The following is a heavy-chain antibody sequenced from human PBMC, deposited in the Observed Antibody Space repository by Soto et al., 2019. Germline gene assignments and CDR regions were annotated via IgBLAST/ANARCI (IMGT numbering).Heavy chain of an antibody. CDR3: ARLAAAGPDYYYYYMDV. J-gene: IGHJ6*03. D-gene: IGHD6-13*01. Sequence: GGSLGLSCAASGVTVSSNYMSWVRQAPGKGLEWVSVIYSGGSTYYADSVKGRFTISRHNSKNTLYLQMNSLRAEDTAVYYCARLAAAGPDYYYYYMDVWGKGTTVTVSS. V-gene: IGHV3-53*04. CDR1: GVTVSSNY. CDR2: IYSGGST.